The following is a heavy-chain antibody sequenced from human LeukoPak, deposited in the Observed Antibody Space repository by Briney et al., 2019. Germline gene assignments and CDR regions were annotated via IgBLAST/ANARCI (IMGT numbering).Heavy chain of an antibody. Sequence: PGGSLRLSCAASGFTFDDYAMHWVRQAPGKGLEWVSGISWNSGSIGYADSVKGRFTISRDNAKNSLYLQMNSLRAEDTALYYCARDRAYSGYPKDWHYFDYWGQGTLVTVSS. D-gene: IGHD5-12*01. CDR3: ARDRAYSGYPKDWHYFDY. CDR2: ISWNSGSI. J-gene: IGHJ4*02. CDR1: GFTFDDYA. V-gene: IGHV3-9*01.